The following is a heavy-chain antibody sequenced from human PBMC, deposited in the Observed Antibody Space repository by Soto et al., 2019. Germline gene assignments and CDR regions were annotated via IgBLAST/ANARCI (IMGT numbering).Heavy chain of an antibody. J-gene: IGHJ4*02. CDR3: ARDRIVGTSYLDY. D-gene: IGHD1-26*01. CDR1: GGSITSFY. CDR2: IYSSGTT. V-gene: IGHV4-4*07. Sequence: PSETLSLTCTVSGGSITSFYWSWIRQPAGKGLEWIGRIYSSGTTNYNPSLKSRVTMSVDTSKNQVSLNLRSVTAADTAVYYCARDRIVGTSYLDYWGQGTLVTVSS.